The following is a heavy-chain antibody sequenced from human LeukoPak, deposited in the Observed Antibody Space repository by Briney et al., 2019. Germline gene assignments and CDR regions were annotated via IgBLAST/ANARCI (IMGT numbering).Heavy chain of an antibody. Sequence: GGSLRLSCAASGFTFSSYEMNWVRQAPGKGLEWISYISSSGSTIYYADSVKGRFTISRDNAKNSLYLQMNSLRAEDTAVYYCARVFGAAHYYYYMDVWGKGTTVTVSS. CDR2: ISSSGSTI. CDR1: GFTFSSYE. CDR3: ARVFGAAHYYYYMDV. J-gene: IGHJ6*03. D-gene: IGHD3-16*01. V-gene: IGHV3-48*03.